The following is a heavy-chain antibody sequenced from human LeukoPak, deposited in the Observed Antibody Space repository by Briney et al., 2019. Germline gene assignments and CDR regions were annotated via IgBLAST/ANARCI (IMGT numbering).Heavy chain of an antibody. CDR1: GGSISSYY. D-gene: IGHD6-19*01. CDR2: INYSGST. Sequence: PSETLSFTCTVSGGSISSYYWRWIWQPPGKGLEWIGYINYSGSTKYNPSLKSQVTISVDTSKNQFSLKVSSVTAADTAFYYCARHPSSSGQYYFDYWGQGTLVTVSS. CDR3: ARHPSSSGQYYFDY. V-gene: IGHV4-59*08. J-gene: IGHJ4*02.